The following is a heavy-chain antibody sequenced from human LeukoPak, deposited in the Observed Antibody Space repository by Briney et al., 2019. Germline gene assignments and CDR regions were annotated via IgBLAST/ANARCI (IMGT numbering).Heavy chain of an antibody. CDR2: ICCSGST. D-gene: IGHD6-19*01. Sequence: SETLSLTYTVSSGSISSYYWSWIRQPPGKGLEWIGYICCSGSTNYNPSLKSRVTISVDTSKNQFSLKLSSVTAADTAVYYCARHWLTDPFDIWGQGTMVTVSS. CDR3: ARHWLTDPFDI. CDR1: SGSISSYY. V-gene: IGHV4-59*08. J-gene: IGHJ3*02.